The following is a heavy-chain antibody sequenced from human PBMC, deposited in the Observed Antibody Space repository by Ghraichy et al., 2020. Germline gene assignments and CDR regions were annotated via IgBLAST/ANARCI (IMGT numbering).Heavy chain of an antibody. Sequence: GGSLRLSCAASGFTFSRCWMSWVRQAPGKGLEWLANINRDGSEIYYVDSLKGRLTISRDNAKNLLYLQMNSLGAEDTAVYYCARHYDDGSGSYTRPYDYWGQGTLVTVSS. V-gene: IGHV3-7*01. CDR3: ARHYDDGSGSYTRPYDY. CDR1: GFTFSRCW. D-gene: IGHD3-10*01. CDR2: INRDGSEI. J-gene: IGHJ4*02.